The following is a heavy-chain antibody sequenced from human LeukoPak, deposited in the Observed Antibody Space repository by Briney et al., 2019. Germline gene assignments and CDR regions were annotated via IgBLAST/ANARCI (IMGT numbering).Heavy chain of an antibody. CDR1: GSSITSDYF. CDR3: ARNVTAGFFDF. J-gene: IGHJ4*02. D-gene: IGHD1-1*01. V-gene: IGHV4-38-2*01. CDR2: IYYSWGT. Sequence: SETLSLTCAVSGSSITSDYFWGWIRQPPGKGLEWIATIYYSWGTYFNPSLKSRVSISLDASKNQFSLKLTSLTAADTAIYYCARNVTAGFFDFWGQGILVTVSS.